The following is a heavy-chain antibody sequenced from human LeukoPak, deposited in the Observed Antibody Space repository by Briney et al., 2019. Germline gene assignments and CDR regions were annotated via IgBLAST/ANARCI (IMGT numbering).Heavy chain of an antibody. CDR3: ARVGSRYSYGSFDY. D-gene: IGHD5-18*01. J-gene: IGHJ4*02. Sequence: ASVKVSCKASGYTFTSYGISWVRQAPGQGPEWMGWISTQNGNTNYAQNLQGTVTMTTDTSTSTAYMELRNLRSDDTAVYYCARVGSRYSYGSFDYWGQGTLVTVSS. CDR2: ISTQNGNT. CDR1: GYTFTSYG. V-gene: IGHV1-18*01.